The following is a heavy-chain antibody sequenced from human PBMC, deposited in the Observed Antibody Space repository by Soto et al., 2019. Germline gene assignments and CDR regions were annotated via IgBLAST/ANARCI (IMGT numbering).Heavy chain of an antibody. D-gene: IGHD2-8*01. J-gene: IGHJ1*01. Sequence: SETLLLTCALSGDPNSGGYNHWFCVRQTPGEGLEWVGYIYYRGSTSYNPSLKPRLGISLDVCRIQFSLTLTSVTASDTAVYFCARVGYGVDELAYWGPGMLVTVSS. CDR2: IYYRGST. CDR3: ARVGYGVDELAY. V-gene: IGHV4-30-4*01. CDR1: GDPNSGGYNH.